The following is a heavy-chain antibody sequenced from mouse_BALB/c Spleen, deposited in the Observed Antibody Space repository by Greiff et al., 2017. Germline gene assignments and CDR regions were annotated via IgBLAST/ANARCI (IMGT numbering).Heavy chain of an antibody. Sequence: VQLQQSGAELVKPGASVKLSCKASGYTFTSYWMHWVKQRPGQGLEWIGEINPSNGRTNYNEKFKSKATLTVDKSSSTAYMQLSSLTSEDSAVYYCARWGRGLLGYAMDYWGQGTSVTVSS. CDR3: ARWGRGLLGYAMDY. V-gene: IGHV1S81*02. J-gene: IGHJ4*01. D-gene: IGHD3-1*01. CDR2: INPSNGRT. CDR1: GYTFTSYW.